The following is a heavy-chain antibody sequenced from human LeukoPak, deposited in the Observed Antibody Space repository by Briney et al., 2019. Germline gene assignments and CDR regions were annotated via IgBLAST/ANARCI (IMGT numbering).Heavy chain of an antibody. Sequence: GWSLRPSCAASGFTFDDYGMSWVRQAPGKWLEWVSGINWNGGGTGYAYSVKGRFTISRDNAKNSLYLQMNSLRAEDTALYYCARVAVVITNYAFDIWGQGIMVTVSS. V-gene: IGHV3-20*04. CDR2: INWNGGGT. CDR1: GFTFDDYG. D-gene: IGHD3-22*01. J-gene: IGHJ3*02. CDR3: ARVAVVITNYAFDI.